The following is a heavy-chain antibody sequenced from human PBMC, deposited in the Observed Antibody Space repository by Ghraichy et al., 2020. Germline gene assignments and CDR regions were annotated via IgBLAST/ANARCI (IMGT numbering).Heavy chain of an antibody. CDR1: GYTFTTSD. J-gene: IGHJ6*03. V-gene: IGHV1-8*01. CDR2: LNPNTGKT. Sequence: ASVKVSCQASGYTFTTSDISWVRLAPGQGLEWIGRLNPNTGKTDYAQKFQGRVAMTGDTATSTAYLELSALTSDDTAVYYCARDYCRSPRCFRFVRHYFYYYMDVWGTGTPVTVSS. CDR3: ARDYCRSPRCFRFVRHYFYYYMDV. D-gene: IGHD2-2*01.